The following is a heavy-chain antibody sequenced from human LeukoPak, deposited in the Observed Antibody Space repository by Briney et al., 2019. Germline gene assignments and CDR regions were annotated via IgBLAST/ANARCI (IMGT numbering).Heavy chain of an antibody. J-gene: IGHJ6*03. Sequence: ASVKVSCKASGGTFSSYAISWVRQAPGQGLEWMGGIIPIFGTANYAQKFQGRVTITTDESTGTAYMELSSLRSEDTAVYYCARLPGRRALAYMDVWGKGSTATVSS. CDR1: GGTFSSYA. CDR3: ARLPGRRALAYMDV. CDR2: IIPIFGTA. V-gene: IGHV1-69*05.